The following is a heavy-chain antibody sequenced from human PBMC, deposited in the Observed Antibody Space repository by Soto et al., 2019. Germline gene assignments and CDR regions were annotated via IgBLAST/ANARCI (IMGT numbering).Heavy chain of an antibody. CDR3: TTTPIAAAAKHNLFPY. Sequence: EVQLVESGGGLVKPGGSLRLSCEASGFTFSNAWMYWVRQAPGKGLEWVGRIKSKTEGGTTDYAAPVKGRFTISRDDSKNTVYLQMNSLESEDTAVYFCTTTPIAAAAKHNLFPYWGQGTLVTVSS. CDR2: IKSKTEGGTT. V-gene: IGHV3-15*07. J-gene: IGHJ4*02. D-gene: IGHD6-13*01. CDR1: GFTFSNAW.